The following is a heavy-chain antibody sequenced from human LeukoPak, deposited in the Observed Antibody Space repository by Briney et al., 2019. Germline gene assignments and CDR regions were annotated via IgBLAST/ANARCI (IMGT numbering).Heavy chain of an antibody. CDR3: ARNHAEWRYSSSWYYGG. J-gene: IGHJ4*02. CDR2: INPNSGGT. D-gene: IGHD6-13*01. V-gene: IGHV1-2*02. Sequence: ASVKVSCKASGYTFTGYYMHWVRQAPGQGLECMGWINPNSGGTNYAQKFQGRVTMTRDTSISTAYMELSRLRPDDTAVYYCARNHAEWRYSSSWYYGGWGQGTLVTVSS. CDR1: GYTFTGYY.